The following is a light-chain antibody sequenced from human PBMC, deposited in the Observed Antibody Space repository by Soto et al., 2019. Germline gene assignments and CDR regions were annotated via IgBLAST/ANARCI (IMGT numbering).Light chain of an antibody. V-gene: IGLV2-8*01. Sequence: QSALTQPTSASGSPGQSFTISCTGTSSDVGGYNYVSWYQQHPGKAPKLMIYEVTKRPSGVPDRFSGSKSGNTASLTVSGLQAEDETDYYCSSYAGNRGGVFGTGTKLTVL. J-gene: IGLJ1*01. CDR1: SSDVGGYNY. CDR3: SSYAGNRGGV. CDR2: EVT.